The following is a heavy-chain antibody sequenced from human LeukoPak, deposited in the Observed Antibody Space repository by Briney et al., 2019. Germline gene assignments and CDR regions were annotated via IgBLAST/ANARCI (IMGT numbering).Heavy chain of an antibody. CDR3: ARDRAAVAGRNDY. D-gene: IGHD6-19*01. CDR1: GYTFTSYD. CDR2: MNPNSGDT. V-gene: IGHV1-8*01. Sequence: GASVKVSCKASGYTFTSYDINWVRQATGQGLEWMGWMNPNSGDTGYAQKLQGRVTMTTDTSTSTAYMELRSLRSDDTAVYYCARDRAAVAGRNDYWGQGTLVTVSS. J-gene: IGHJ4*02.